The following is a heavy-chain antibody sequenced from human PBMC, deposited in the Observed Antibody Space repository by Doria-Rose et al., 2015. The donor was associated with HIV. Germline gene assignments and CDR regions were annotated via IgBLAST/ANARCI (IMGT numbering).Heavy chain of an antibody. J-gene: IGHJ4*02. D-gene: IGHD3-10*01. V-gene: IGHV4-30-4*01. Sequence: QVQLQESGPGLVRPSQTLSLTCTVSGDSISSGESFWCWIRQPPGEGPEGNGYISSSGTTYYYPSLRGRLTISLDASKNQFSLNLNSVTAADTAVYYCARARNYGFPHFFDFWGQGTLVTVSS. CDR1: GDSISSGESF. CDR3: ARARNYGFPHFFDF. CDR2: ISSSGTT.